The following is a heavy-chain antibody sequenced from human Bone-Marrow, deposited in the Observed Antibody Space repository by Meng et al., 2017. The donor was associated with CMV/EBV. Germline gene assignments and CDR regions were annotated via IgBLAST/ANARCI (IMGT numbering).Heavy chain of an antibody. CDR3: ASSQYDILTGYFHYGMDV. D-gene: IGHD3-9*01. V-gene: IGHV3-30*02. J-gene: IGHJ6*02. CDR1: GFTFSSYG. CDR2: IRYDGSNK. Sequence: GGSLRLSCAASGFTFSSYGMHWVRQAPGKGLEWVAFIRYDGSNKYYADSVKGRFTISRDNSKNTLYLQMNSLRAEDTAVYYCASSQYDILTGYFHYGMDVWGQGTTVTVSS.